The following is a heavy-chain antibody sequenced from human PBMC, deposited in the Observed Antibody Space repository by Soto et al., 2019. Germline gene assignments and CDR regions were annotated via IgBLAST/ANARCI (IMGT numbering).Heavy chain of an antibody. V-gene: IGHV1-18*04. D-gene: IGHD1-26*01. CDR1: GYIFTIYV. CDR3: VRGYSGSYNFDY. J-gene: IGHJ4*02. Sequence: ASVKVSCKAFGYIFTIYVIAWVRQAPGQGLEWMGWISTYNDDTNYAQTLQGRVTMTTDTSTSTASMELRSLTSDDTAVYYCVRGYSGSYNFDYWGQGTLVTVSS. CDR2: ISTYNDDT.